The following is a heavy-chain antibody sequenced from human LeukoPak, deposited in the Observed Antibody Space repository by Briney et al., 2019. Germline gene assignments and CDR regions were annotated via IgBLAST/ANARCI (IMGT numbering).Heavy chain of an antibody. CDR2: ISGSGGST. Sequence: GGSLRLSCAASGFTFSRYDMSWVRQTPGKGLEWVSAISGSGGSTYYADSVKGRFTISRDNSKNRVYLQMNSLRAEDTAVYYCAREGESYPDLDYWGQGTLVTVSS. J-gene: IGHJ4*02. CDR1: GFTFSRYD. D-gene: IGHD3-10*01. CDR3: AREGESYPDLDY. V-gene: IGHV3-23*01.